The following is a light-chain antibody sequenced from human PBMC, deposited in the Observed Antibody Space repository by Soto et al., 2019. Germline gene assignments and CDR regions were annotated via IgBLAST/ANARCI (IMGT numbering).Light chain of an antibody. CDR3: NSYTSSSTWV. CDR2: EVS. J-gene: IGLJ3*02. V-gene: IGLV2-14*01. CDR1: NSDIGGYNY. Sequence: QSALTQPASVSGSPGQSITISCTGTNSDIGGYNYVSWYQEHPGKAPKLVIFEVSNRPSGVSNRFSGSKSGNTASLTISGLQAEDEADYYCNSYTSSSTWVFDGGTKLTVL.